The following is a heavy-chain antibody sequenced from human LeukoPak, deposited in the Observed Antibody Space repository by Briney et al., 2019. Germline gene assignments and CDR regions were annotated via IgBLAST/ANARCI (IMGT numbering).Heavy chain of an antibody. CDR2: VSGSGVST. CDR1: GFTFSSYTFSTYA. V-gene: IGHV3-23*01. Sequence: GGSLRLSCSASGFTFSSYTFSTYAMSWVRQAPGKGLEWVSAVSGSGVSTYYADSVKGRFTISRDNSKNTLYLQMNGLRAEDTAVYYCAKGVEDSGIYYYYYMDVWGKGTTVTVSS. J-gene: IGHJ6*03. D-gene: IGHD2-15*01. CDR3: AKGVEDSGIYYYYYMDV.